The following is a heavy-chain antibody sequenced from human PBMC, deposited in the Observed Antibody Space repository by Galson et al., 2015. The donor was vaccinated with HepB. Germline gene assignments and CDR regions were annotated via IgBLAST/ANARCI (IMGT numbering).Heavy chain of an antibody. CDR3: AKTFDYGDYVDWYFDL. Sequence: SLRLSCAASGFTFSSYGMHWVRQAPGKGLEWVAVISYDGSNKYYADSVKGRFTISRDNSKNTLYLQMNSLRAEDTAVYYCAKTFDYGDYVDWYFDLWGRGTLVTVSS. V-gene: IGHV3-30*18. J-gene: IGHJ2*01. CDR1: GFTFSSYG. D-gene: IGHD4-17*01. CDR2: ISYDGSNK.